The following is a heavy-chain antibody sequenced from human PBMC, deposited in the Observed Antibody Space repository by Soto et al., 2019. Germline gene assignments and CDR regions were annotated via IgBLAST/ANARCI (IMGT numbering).Heavy chain of an antibody. CDR2: TRNKANSYTT. CDR3: ARRGLRFLEWLFPPPYYGMDV. CDR1: GFTFSDNY. V-gene: IGHV3-72*01. J-gene: IGHJ6*02. Sequence: EVQLVESGGGLVQPGGSLRLSCAASGFTFSDNYMDWVRQAPGKGLEWVGRTRNKANSYTTEYAASVKGRFTISRDDSKNSLYLQMNSLKTEDTAVYYCARRGLRFLEWLFPPPYYGMDVWGQGTTVTVSS. D-gene: IGHD3-3*01.